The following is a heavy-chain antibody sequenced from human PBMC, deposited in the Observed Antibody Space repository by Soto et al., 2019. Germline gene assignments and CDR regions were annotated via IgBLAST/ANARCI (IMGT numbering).Heavy chain of an antibody. CDR1: GFTFSSYA. V-gene: IGHV3-30-3*01. CDR3: ARDTPHYGGNSGYFDY. Sequence: GGSLRLSCAASGFTFSSYAIHWVRQAPGKGLEWVAVISYDGSNKYYADSVKGRFTISRDNSKNTLYLQMNSLRAEDTAVYYCARDTPHYGGNSGYFDYWGQGTLVTVSS. D-gene: IGHD4-17*01. CDR2: ISYDGSNK. J-gene: IGHJ4*02.